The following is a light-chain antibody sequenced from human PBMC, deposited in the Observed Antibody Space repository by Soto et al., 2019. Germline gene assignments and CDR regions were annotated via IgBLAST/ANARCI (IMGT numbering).Light chain of an antibody. CDR2: GNS. V-gene: IGLV1-40*01. CDR3: QSYDSSLSKV. J-gene: IGLJ6*01. Sequence: QSVLTQPPSVSGAPGQRVTISCTGSSSNIGAGYDVHWYQELPGTAPKLLIYGNSNRPSAVPDRFSGSKSGTSASLAITGLQAEDEADYYCQSYDSSLSKVFGTGTQLTVL. CDR1: SSNIGAGYD.